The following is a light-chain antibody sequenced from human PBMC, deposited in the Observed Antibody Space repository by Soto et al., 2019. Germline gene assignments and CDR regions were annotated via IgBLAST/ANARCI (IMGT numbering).Light chain of an antibody. CDR2: GAS. V-gene: IGKV3-15*01. CDR1: KSVSSN. J-gene: IGKJ2*01. CDR3: QQYNNWPLYT. Sequence: EIVMTQSPATLSVSPGERATLSCRASKSVSSNLAWYQQKPGQAPRLLIYGASTRATGIPARFSGTGSGTEFTLTISSLQSEDFAVYSCQQYNNWPLYTFGQGTKLEIK.